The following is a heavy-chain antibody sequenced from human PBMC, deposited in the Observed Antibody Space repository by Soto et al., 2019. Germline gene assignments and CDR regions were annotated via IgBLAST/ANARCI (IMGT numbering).Heavy chain of an antibody. Sequence: QVQLVESGGGVVQPGTSLRLSCAAPRFIFSGYGMHWVRQAPGKGLEWVAVIWFDGGNKYYADSVKGRFTISRDNSRNTLYLQMNSLRAEDTAVYYCARGGVGGTTYFDYFDYWGQGTLVTVSS. J-gene: IGHJ4*02. CDR3: ARGGVGGTTYFDYFDY. CDR2: IWFDGGNK. V-gene: IGHV3-33*01. CDR1: RFIFSGYG. D-gene: IGHD1-26*01.